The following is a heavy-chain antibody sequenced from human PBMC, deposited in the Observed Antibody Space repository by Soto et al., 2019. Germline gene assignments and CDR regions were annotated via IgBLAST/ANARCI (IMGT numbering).Heavy chain of an antibody. Sequence: GSLRLSCAASRFTFSSYGMHWVRQAPGKGLEWVAVISYDGSNKYYSDSVKGRFTISRDNSKNTLYLQMNSLRAEDTAVYYCAKEGTIFGVVIIPYFDFWGQGTLVTVSS. J-gene: IGHJ4*02. CDR3: AKEGTIFGVVIIPYFDF. CDR1: RFTFSSYG. CDR2: ISYDGSNK. V-gene: IGHV3-30*18. D-gene: IGHD3-3*01.